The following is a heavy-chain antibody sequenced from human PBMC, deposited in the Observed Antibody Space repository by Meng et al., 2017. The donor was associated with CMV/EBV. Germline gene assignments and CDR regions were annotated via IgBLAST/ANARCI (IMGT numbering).Heavy chain of an antibody. D-gene: IGHD1-20*01. CDR2: IHHTGST. V-gene: IGHV4-4*02. Sequence: SGGYISSSNWWSWVRQPPGKGLEWIGEIHHTGSTNYNPSLKSRVTISVDKSKNQFSLKLSSVTAADTAVYYCARTRRSNWNAIGFDPWGQGTLVTVSS. CDR1: GGYISSSNW. CDR3: ARTRRSNWNAIGFDP. J-gene: IGHJ5*02.